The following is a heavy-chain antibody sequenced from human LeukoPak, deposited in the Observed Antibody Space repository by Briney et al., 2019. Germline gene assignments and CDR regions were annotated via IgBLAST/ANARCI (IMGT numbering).Heavy chain of an antibody. V-gene: IGHV3-48*02. CDR2: ISSSSSTI. CDR3: ARLYYYDSSGVAFDI. Sequence: PGGSLRLSCAASGLTFSSYSMNWVRQAPGKGLEWVSYISSSSSTIYYADSVKGRFTISRDNAKNSLYLQMNSLRDEDTAVYYCARLYYYDSSGVAFDIWGQGTMVTVSS. J-gene: IGHJ3*02. CDR1: GLTFSSYS. D-gene: IGHD3-22*01.